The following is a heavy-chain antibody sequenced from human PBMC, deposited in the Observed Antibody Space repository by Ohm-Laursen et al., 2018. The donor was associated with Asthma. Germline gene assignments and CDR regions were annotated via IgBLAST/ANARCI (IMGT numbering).Heavy chain of an antibody. CDR1: GFTVGSDY. V-gene: IGHV3-53*01. D-gene: IGHD6-19*01. CDR3: ARKFSSGWLFDF. Sequence: GSLRLPCAASGFTVGSDYMTWVRQAPGKGLEWVSAIYSGGTTYYADSVRGRFTISRDNSKNTLYLQMNSLRAEDTAVYYCARKFSSGWLFDFWGQGTLVTVSS. CDR2: IYSGGTT. J-gene: IGHJ4*02.